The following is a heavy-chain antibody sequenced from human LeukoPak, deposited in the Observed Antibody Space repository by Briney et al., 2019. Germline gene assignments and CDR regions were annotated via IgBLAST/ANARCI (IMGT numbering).Heavy chain of an antibody. D-gene: IGHD2-15*01. CDR2: INPNSGGT. V-gene: IGHV1-2*02. J-gene: IGHJ3*02. CDR1: GYTFTGYY. Sequence: ASVKVSCKASGYTFTGYYMHWVRQASGQGLEWMGWINPNSGGTNYAQKFQGRVTMTRDTSISTAYMELSRLRSDDTAVYYCAREEPGYCSGGSCYSSAFDIWGQGTMVTVSS. CDR3: AREEPGYCSGGSCYSSAFDI.